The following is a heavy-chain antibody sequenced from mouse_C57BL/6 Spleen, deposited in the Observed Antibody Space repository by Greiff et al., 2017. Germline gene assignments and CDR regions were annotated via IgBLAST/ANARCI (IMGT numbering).Heavy chain of an antibody. V-gene: IGHV1-55*01. CDR2: IYPGSGST. D-gene: IGHD2-2*01. J-gene: IGHJ4*01. CDR3: ARWRVTTRGGYDYAMDY. Sequence: QVQLQQPGAELVKPGASVKMSCKASGYTFTSYWITWVKQRPGQGLEWIGDIYPGSGSTNYNEKFKSKATLTVDTSSSTAYMQLSSLTSEDTAVYYSARWRVTTRGGYDYAMDYWGQGTSVTVSS. CDR1: GYTFTSYW.